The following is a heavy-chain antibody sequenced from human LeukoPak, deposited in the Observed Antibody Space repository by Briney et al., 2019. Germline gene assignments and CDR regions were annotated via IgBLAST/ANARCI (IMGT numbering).Heavy chain of an antibody. CDR3: ARVEAPRLRLDY. V-gene: IGHV4-31*03. Sequence: SETLSLTCTVSGGSISSGGYYWSWIRQHPGKGLEWIGYIYYSGSTYYNPSLKSRVTISVDTSKNQFSLKLSSVTAADTAVYYCARVEAPRLRLDYWGQGTLVTVSS. D-gene: IGHD2-21*02. J-gene: IGHJ4*02. CDR1: GGSISSGGYY. CDR2: IYYSGST.